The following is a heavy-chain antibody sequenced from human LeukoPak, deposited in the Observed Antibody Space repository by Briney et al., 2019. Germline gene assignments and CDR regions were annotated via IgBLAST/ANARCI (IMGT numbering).Heavy chain of an antibody. CDR1: GFTFSSYW. Sequence: GGSLRLSCAASGFTFSSYWISWVRQAPGKGLEWVASIKEDGSEKYYVDSVKGRFTISRDNAKNSLYLQMNSLRAEDTAVYYCARDRVTTGYYYSYYYMDVWGKGTTVTASS. CDR3: ARDRVTTGYYYSYYYMDV. J-gene: IGHJ6*03. D-gene: IGHD4-11*01. CDR2: IKEDGSEK. V-gene: IGHV3-7*01.